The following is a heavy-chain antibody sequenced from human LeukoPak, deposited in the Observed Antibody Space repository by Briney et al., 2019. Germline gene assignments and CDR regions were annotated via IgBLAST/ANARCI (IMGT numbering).Heavy chain of an antibody. CDR2: IYTSGST. CDR1: GGSICRYY. CDR3: AGALPAKLQLAWYFDL. J-gene: IGHJ2*01. Sequence: SETLSLTCSVSGGSICRYYWNWIWQPAGKGLEWIGRIYTSGSTNYNPSLKSRVTISVDKSKNQFSLKLSSVTAVDTAVYYCAGALPAKLQLAWYFDLWGRGTLVTVSS. V-gene: IGHV4-4*07. D-gene: IGHD6-13*01.